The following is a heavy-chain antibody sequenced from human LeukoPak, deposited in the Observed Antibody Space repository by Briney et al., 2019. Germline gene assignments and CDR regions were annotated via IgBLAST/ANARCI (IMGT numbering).Heavy chain of an antibody. CDR2: IRSKANSYAT. CDR1: GFTFSGSA. V-gene: IGHV3-73*01. J-gene: IGHJ4*02. Sequence: GGSLRLSCAASGFTFSGSAMHWVRQASGKGLEWVGRIRSKANSYATAYAASVKGRFTISRDDSKNTAYLQMNSLKTEDTAVYYCTRLVGSDWGRLDYWGQGTLVTVSS. CDR3: TRLVGSDWGRLDY. D-gene: IGHD7-27*01.